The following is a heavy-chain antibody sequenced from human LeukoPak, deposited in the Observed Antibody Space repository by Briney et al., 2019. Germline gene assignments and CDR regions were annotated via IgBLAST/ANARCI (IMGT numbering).Heavy chain of an antibody. J-gene: IGHJ4*02. V-gene: IGHV4-59*01. CDR2: MQSTGNS. D-gene: IGHD5-18*01. CDR1: DDSISTYH. Sequence: SETLSLTCNVSDDSISTYHWNWIRKPPGRGLEWIGYMQSTGNSNYNPSLKSRVSMSVDTSKNRIVLNLSSVTAADTAVYYCARDKRHSYGRYFDHWGQGLLVTVSS. CDR3: ARDKRHSYGRYFDH.